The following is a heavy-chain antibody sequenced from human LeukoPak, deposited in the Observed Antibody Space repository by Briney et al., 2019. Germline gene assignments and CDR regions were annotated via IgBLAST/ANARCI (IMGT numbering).Heavy chain of an antibody. CDR1: GYTFTSYG. J-gene: IGHJ6*02. D-gene: IGHD6-13*01. V-gene: IGHV1-18*01. CDR3: ARDDSSSSCFVKSHHHYYYYGMDV. CDR2: ISAYNGNT. Sequence: GASVTVSCKASGYTFTSYGISWVRQAPGQGLEWMGWISAYNGNTNYAQKLQGRVTMTTDTSTSTAYMELRSLRSDDTAVYYCARDDSSSSCFVKSHHHYYYYGMDVWGQGTTVTVSS.